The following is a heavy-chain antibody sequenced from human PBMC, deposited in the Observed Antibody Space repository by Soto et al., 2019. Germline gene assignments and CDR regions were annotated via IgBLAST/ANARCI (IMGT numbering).Heavy chain of an antibody. CDR3: ARDPIQLWSTGPGGYYYYGMDV. CDR2: IWYDGSNK. J-gene: IGHJ6*02. CDR1: GFTFSSYG. D-gene: IGHD5-18*01. Sequence: GGSLRLSCAASGFTFSSYGMHWVRQAPGKGLEWVAVIWYDGSNKYYAGSVKGRFTISRDNSKNTLYLQMNSLRAEDTAVYYCARDPIQLWSTGPGGYYYYGMDVWGQGTTVTVSS. V-gene: IGHV3-33*01.